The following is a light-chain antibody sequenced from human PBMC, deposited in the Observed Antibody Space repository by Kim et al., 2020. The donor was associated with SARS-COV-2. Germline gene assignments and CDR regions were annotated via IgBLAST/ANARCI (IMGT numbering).Light chain of an antibody. V-gene: IGLV1-47*01. CDR2: RNN. Sequence: ELTQPPSASGTPGQRVTISCSGSSSNIGSDYVYWYQQLPGTAPKLLIYRNNQRPSGVPDRFSGSKSGTSASLAISGLRSEDEADYYCASWDDSLVFGGGTKVAVL. J-gene: IGLJ2*01. CDR1: SSNIGSDY. CDR3: ASWDDSLV.